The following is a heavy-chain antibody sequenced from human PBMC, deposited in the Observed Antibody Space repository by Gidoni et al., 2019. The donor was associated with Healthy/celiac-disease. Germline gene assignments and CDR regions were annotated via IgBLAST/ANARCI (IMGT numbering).Heavy chain of an antibody. Sequence: EVQLVESGGGLVKPGGSLRLSCAASGSTFSRYSRNWVRQAPGKGLEWVSSISSSSSYIYYADSVKGRFNISRDNAKNSLYLQMNSLRAEDTAVYYCARSNRYCSGGSCYYDYWGQGTLVTVSS. J-gene: IGHJ4*02. V-gene: IGHV3-21*01. CDR1: GSTFSRYS. D-gene: IGHD2-15*01. CDR2: ISSSSSYI. CDR3: ARSNRYCSGGSCYYDY.